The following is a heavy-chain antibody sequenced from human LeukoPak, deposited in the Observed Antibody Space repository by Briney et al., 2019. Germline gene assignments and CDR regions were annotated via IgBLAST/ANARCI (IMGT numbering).Heavy chain of an antibody. D-gene: IGHD3-16*01. V-gene: IGHV1-69*01. CDR2: IIPIFGTA. CDR1: GDSISKFA. CDR3: TTRSCGAGACSSSFYYYYGLHF. Sequence: GSSVKVSCKASGDSISKFAVSWVRQAPGQGLQWMGGIIPIFGTADYAQKFQGRVTITADEATSTTYMELSSLKSEGTAIYHCTTRSCGAGACSSSFYYYYGLHFWGQGTTVSVSS. J-gene: IGHJ6*02.